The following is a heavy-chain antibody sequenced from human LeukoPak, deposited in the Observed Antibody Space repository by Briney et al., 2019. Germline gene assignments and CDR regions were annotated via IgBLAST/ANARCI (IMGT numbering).Heavy chain of an antibody. Sequence: PGGSLRPSCAASGFTFSSYWTNWARQAPGKGLEWVASINHNGNVNYYVDSVKGRFTISRDNAKNSLYLQMSNLRAEDTAVYFCARGGGLDVWGQGATVTVSS. CDR2: INHNGNVN. J-gene: IGHJ6*02. CDR1: GFTFSSYW. D-gene: IGHD3-16*01. CDR3: ARGGGLDV. V-gene: IGHV3-7*03.